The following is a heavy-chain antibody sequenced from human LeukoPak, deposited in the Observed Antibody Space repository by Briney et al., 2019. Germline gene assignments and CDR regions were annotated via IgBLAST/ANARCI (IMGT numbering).Heavy chain of an antibody. CDR3: TTLNANSYYYGSGSYYNVDY. J-gene: IGHJ4*02. Sequence: GGSLRLSCAASGFTFSNAWMSWVRQAPGKGLEWVGRIKSKTDGGKTDYAAPVKGRFTISGDDSKNTLYLQMNSLKTEDTAVYYCTTLNANSYYYGSGSYYNVDYWGQGTLVTVSS. D-gene: IGHD3-10*01. CDR2: IKSKTDGGKT. V-gene: IGHV3-15*01. CDR1: GFTFSNAW.